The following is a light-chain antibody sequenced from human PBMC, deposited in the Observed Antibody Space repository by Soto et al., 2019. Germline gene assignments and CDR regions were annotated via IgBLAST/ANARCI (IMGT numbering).Light chain of an antibody. CDR2: DDS. J-gene: IGKJ4*01. V-gene: IGKV1-5*01. CDR3: RQYNNYMLT. CDR1: QSISCW. Sequence: DIQMTQSPSTLSASVGDRVTITCRAIQSISCWLAWYQQKPGKVPKLLHYDDSTLESGVPSRFSGSGSGTEFTLTSSSLQPDDFATYYCRQYNNYMLTFGGGTKVEIK.